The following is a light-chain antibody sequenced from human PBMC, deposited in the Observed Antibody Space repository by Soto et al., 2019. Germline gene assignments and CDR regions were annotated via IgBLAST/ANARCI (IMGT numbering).Light chain of an antibody. CDR3: QSYDSSNYV. CDR1: SGSIASNY. Sequence: NFMLTQPHSVSESPGKTVTISCTRSSGSIASNYVQWYQQRPGSAPTTVIYEDNQRPSGVPDRFSGSIDSSSNSASLTISGLKTEEEADYYCQSYDSSNYVFGTWTKVTVL. CDR2: EDN. V-gene: IGLV6-57*03. J-gene: IGLJ1*01.